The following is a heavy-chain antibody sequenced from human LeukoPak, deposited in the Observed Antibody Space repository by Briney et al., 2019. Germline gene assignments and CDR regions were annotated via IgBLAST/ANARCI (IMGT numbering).Heavy chain of an antibody. CDR1: GYTFTGYY. CDR3: ARGQNPLFDY. Sequence: ASVKVSCKASGYTFTGYYMHWVRQAPGQGLEWMGWINPNSGGTNYEQMFQGRVTMTRDTSISTAYMELSRLTSDDTAVYYCARGQNPLFDYWGQGTLVTVSS. CDR2: INPNSGGT. J-gene: IGHJ4*02. V-gene: IGHV1-2*02.